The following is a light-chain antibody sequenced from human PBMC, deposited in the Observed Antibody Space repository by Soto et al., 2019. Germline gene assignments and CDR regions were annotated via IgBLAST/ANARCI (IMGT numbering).Light chain of an antibody. CDR2: AAS. CDR1: QTLSINS. V-gene: IGKV3-20*01. Sequence: EIVLTQSPDSLSLSPGERATLFCRASQTLSINSLAWYQQKPGQAPRLLIYAASTRDTGIPDRFNGSGSGTDFALTINRLEPEDFAVYYCQQYDKWPYTFGQGTNLEIK. CDR3: QQYDKWPYT. J-gene: IGKJ2*01.